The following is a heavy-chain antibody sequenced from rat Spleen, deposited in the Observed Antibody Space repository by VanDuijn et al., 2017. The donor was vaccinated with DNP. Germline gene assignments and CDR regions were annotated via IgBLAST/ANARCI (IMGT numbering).Heavy chain of an antibody. D-gene: IGHD1-11*01. J-gene: IGHJ2*01. CDR3: ARGGRSYFDY. CDR1: EFTFNNYW. CDR2: ISNSGDST. V-gene: IGHV5-31*01. Sequence: EVQLVESGGDLVQPGRSLKLSCVASEFTFNNYWMTWIRQVPGKGLEWIASISNSGDSTYYPDSVKGRITISRDNAKNTLYLQMNSLRSEDTATYYCARGGRSYFDYWGQGVMVTVSS.